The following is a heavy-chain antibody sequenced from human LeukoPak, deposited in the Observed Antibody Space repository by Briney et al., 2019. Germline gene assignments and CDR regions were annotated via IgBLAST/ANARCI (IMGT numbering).Heavy chain of an antibody. D-gene: IGHD3-22*01. V-gene: IGHV4-4*02. CDR2: VYQSGIT. J-gene: IGHJ4*02. CDR3: AAPADGSAYRFDY. CDR1: GGSISSSYW. Sequence: PSETLSLTCTVSGGSISSSYWWSWVRQRPGKGLEWIGEVYQSGITNYNPSLKSRVTTSVDKSKNQFSLKLTSVTAADTAVYYCAAPADGSAYRFDYWGQGTLVTVSS.